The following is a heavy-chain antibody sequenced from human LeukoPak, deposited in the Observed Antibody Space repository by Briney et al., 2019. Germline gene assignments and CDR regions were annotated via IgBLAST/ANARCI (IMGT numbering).Heavy chain of an antibody. J-gene: IGHJ6*03. CDR3: ARAYGSGNNYYYSTDV. CDR1: GESPSGYY. D-gene: IGHD3-10*01. Sequence: SETLSLTCAVYGESPSGYYWGWIRQPPGKGLEWIGGINHSGSTNYNASLKSRVTISVDTCKNQCSLKLSSVPAADTAVYYCARAYGSGNNYYYSTDVSGKETTVTISS. CDR2: INHSGST. V-gene: IGHV4-34*01.